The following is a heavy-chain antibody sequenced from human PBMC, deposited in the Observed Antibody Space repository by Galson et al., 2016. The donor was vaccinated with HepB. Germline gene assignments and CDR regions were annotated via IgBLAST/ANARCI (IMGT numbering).Heavy chain of an antibody. D-gene: IGHD1-26*01. J-gene: IGHJ3*02. Sequence: QSGAEVKKPGESLKISCKGSGYRFSNYWIGWVRQMPGKGLEWMGLIYPGDSETTYSPSFQGHVTISADKSVSSAYLQWSSLKASDSAMYYCARSIVPTCAFDIWGQGTLVTVSS. CDR3: ARSIVPTCAFDI. V-gene: IGHV5-51*01. CDR2: IYPGDSET. CDR1: GYRFSNYW.